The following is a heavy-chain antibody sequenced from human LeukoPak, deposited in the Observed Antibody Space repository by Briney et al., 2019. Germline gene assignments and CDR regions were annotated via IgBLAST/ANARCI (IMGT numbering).Heavy chain of an antibody. CDR1: GFTFSSYS. Sequence: PGGSLRLSCAASGFTFSSYSMNWVRQAPGKGLEWVSYISSSSSTIYYADSVEGRFTISRDNAKNSLYLQMNSLRAEDTAVYYCARDGSMIPFDYWGQGTLVTVSS. J-gene: IGHJ4*02. CDR2: ISSSSSTI. CDR3: ARDGSMIPFDY. D-gene: IGHD3-22*01. V-gene: IGHV3-48*01.